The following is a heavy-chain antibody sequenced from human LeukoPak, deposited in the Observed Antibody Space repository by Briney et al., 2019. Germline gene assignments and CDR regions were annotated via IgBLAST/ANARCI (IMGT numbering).Heavy chain of an antibody. CDR2: IHHSGST. J-gene: IGHJ3*02. CDR3: ARLSSVEVIEFDI. CDR1: GGSFSGYY. D-gene: IGHD3-22*01. V-gene: IGHV4-34*01. Sequence: SETLSLTCGVFGGSFSGYYWSWIRQPPGKGLEWIGQIHHSGSTNYNPSLKSRVSISIDTPKNQFSLSLTSVTAADTAVYYCARLSSVEVIEFDIWGQGTMVTVSS.